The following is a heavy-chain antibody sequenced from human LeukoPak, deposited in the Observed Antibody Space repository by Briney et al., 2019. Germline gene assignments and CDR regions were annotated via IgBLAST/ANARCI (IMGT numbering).Heavy chain of an antibody. CDR1: GYTFTGYY. CDR3: ARDGGYDSGYYYYYYGMDV. D-gene: IGHD5-12*01. V-gene: IGHV1-2*02. CDR2: INPNSGGT. Sequence: ASVKVSCKASGYTFTGYYMHWVRQAPGQGLEWMGWINPNSGGTNYAQTFQGRVTMTRDTSISTAYLELSRLRSDDTAVYYCARDGGYDSGYYYYYYGMDVWGQGTTVTVSS. J-gene: IGHJ6*02.